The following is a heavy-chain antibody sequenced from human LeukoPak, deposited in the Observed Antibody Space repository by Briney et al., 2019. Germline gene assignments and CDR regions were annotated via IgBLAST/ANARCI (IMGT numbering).Heavy chain of an antibody. CDR2: IKPDGSET. V-gene: IGHV3-7*01. CDR1: GFPFKGYW. Sequence: HSGGSLRLSCVASGFPFKGYWMTWVRHSPGRGLDWVANIKPDGSETNYLDSVKGRFTISRDNARDSLFLEMNNLRVDDTAVYYCARDGGELWPLDEWGQGILVTVSS. CDR3: ARDGGELWPLDE. J-gene: IGHJ4*02. D-gene: IGHD3-10*01.